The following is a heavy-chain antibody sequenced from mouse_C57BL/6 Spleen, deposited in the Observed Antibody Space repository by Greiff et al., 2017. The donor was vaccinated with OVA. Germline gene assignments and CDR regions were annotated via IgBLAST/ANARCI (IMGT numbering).Heavy chain of an antibody. Sequence: VQLQQSGAELVQPGASVKLSCKASGYTFTEYTIHWVKQRSGQGLEWIGWFYPGSGSIKYNEKFKDKAPLTADKSSSTVYMELSRLTSEDSAVYFCARHEGSSPWYFDVWGTGTTVTVSS. CDR3: ARHEGSSPWYFDV. CDR1: GYTFTEYT. D-gene: IGHD1-1*01. V-gene: IGHV1-62-2*01. J-gene: IGHJ1*03. CDR2: FYPGSGSI.